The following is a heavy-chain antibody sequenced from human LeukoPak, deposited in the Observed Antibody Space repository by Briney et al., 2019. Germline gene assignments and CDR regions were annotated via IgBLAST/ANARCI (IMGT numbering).Heavy chain of an antibody. CDR2: IYYSGST. Sequence: SETLSLTCTVSGASISSGDYYWSWIRQPPGKGLEWIGYIYYSGSTYYNPSLKSRVTISVDTSKNQFSLKLNSVAAADTAVYYCARVVESHFDYWGQGTLVTVSS. CDR3: ARVVESHFDY. CDR1: GASISSGDYY. D-gene: IGHD3-16*02. J-gene: IGHJ4*02. V-gene: IGHV4-30-4*01.